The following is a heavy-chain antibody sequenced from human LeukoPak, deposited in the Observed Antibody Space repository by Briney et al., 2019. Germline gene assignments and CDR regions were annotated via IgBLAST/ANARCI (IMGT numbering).Heavy chain of an antibody. CDR1: GYTFTTYY. J-gene: IGHJ3*02. CDR2: INPSGGST. Sequence: ASVKVSCKASGYTFTTYYMHWVRQAPGQGLEWMGIINPSGGSTSYAQKFQGRVTVTRDMSTSTVYMELSSLRSEDTAVYYCAFPMAIHPGNAFDIWGQGTMVTVSS. V-gene: IGHV1-46*01. CDR3: AFPMAIHPGNAFDI. D-gene: IGHD1-14*01.